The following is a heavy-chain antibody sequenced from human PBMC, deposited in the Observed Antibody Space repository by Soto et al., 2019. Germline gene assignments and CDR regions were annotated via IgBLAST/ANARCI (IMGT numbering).Heavy chain of an antibody. CDR1: GYSFTTYW. D-gene: IGHD6-19*01. CDR3: ARVPDSSLGTMDV. J-gene: IGHJ6*02. V-gene: IGHV5-51*01. CDR2: MFPGDSDT. Sequence: GESLKISCKGSGYSFTTYWIGWVRQLPGQGLEWMGVMFPGDSDTRYSPSFQGQVTMSADPSTNTASLEWSSVKAADSAMYYCARVPDSSLGTMDVWGQGTTVTVSS.